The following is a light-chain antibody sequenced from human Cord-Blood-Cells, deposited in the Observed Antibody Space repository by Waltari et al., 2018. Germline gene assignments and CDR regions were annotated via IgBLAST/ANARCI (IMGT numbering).Light chain of an antibody. CDR3: SSYTSSSTLV. Sequence: QSALTQPASVSGSPGQSITISCTGTSRDVGGYNYVSWYQQHPGKAPKLMIYDVSNRPAGVSNRFSGSKSGNTASLTISGLQAEDEADYYCSSYTSSSTLVFGGGPKLTVL. J-gene: IGLJ3*02. CDR1: SRDVGGYNY. CDR2: DVS. V-gene: IGLV2-14*01.